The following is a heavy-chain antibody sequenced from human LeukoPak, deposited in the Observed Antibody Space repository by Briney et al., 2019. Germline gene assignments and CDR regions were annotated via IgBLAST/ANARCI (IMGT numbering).Heavy chain of an antibody. CDR2: ISRNSTYI. J-gene: IGHJ4*02. Sequence: PGGSLRLSCAASGFTFSDYIMNWVRQAPGKGLEWVASISRNSTYIHYADSVKGRFTISRDNARNSLFLQMNSLRAEGTAIYYCARDEGYYFDSWGQGTQVTVSS. V-gene: IGHV3-21*01. CDR3: ARDEGYYFDS. CDR1: GFTFSDYI.